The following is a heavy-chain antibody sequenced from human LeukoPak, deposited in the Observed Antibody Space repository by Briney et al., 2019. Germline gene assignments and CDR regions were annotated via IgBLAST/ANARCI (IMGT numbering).Heavy chain of an antibody. J-gene: IGHJ4*02. V-gene: IGHV4-59*01. CDR3: ARGRENTMVRGVNYYDSRGAFDY. Sequence: SETLSLTCTVFGGSISSYYWSWIRQPPGKGLEWIGYIYYSGSTNYNPSLKSRVTISVDTSKNQFSLKLSSVTAADTAVYYCARGRENTMVRGVNYYDSRGAFDYWGQGTLVTVSS. D-gene: IGHD3-22*01. CDR1: GGSISSYY. CDR2: IYYSGST.